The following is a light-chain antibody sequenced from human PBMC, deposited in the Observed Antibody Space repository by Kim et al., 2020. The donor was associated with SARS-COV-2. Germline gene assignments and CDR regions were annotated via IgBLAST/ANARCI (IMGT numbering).Light chain of an antibody. J-gene: IGLJ2*01. V-gene: IGLV3-9*01. CDR3: QVWDSSVV. Sequence: VSVALGQTARITWGGNNIGSKKVPWYQQKPGQAPVLVIYRDSNRPSGIPERFSGSNSGNTATLTISRAQAGDEADYYCQVWDSSVVFGGGTQLTVL. CDR1: NIGSKK. CDR2: RDS.